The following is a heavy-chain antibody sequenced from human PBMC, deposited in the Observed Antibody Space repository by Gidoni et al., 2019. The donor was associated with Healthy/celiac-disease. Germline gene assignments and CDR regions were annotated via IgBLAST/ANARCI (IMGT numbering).Heavy chain of an antibody. CDR3: ARLRGYSGYDYLDY. V-gene: IGHV4-59*08. D-gene: IGHD5-12*01. J-gene: IGHJ4*02. CDR2: IYYSGST. CDR1: GGSISSYY. Sequence: QVQLQESGPGLVKPSETLSLTCTVPGGSISSYYWSWIRQPPGKGLEWIGYIYYSGSTNYNPSLKSRVTISVDTSKNQFSLKLISVTAADTAVYYCARLRGYSGYDYLDYWGQGTLVTVSS.